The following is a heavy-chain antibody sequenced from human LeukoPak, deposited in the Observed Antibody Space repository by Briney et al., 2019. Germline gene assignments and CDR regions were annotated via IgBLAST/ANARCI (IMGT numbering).Heavy chain of an antibody. Sequence: SETLSLTCAVYGGSFSGYYWSWIRQPPGKGLEWIGEINHSGSTNYNPSLKSRVTISVDTSKNQFSLKLSSVTAADTAVYYCARHYKQYQLLRGAFDIWGQGTMVTVSS. V-gene: IGHV4-34*01. CDR3: ARHYKQYQLLRGAFDI. D-gene: IGHD2-2*01. J-gene: IGHJ3*02. CDR1: GGSFSGYY. CDR2: INHSGST.